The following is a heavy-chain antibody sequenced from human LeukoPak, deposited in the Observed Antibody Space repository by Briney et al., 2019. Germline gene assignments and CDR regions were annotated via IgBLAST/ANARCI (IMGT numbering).Heavy chain of an antibody. V-gene: IGHV1-69*05. J-gene: IGHJ6*02. CDR2: IIPIFGTA. D-gene: IGHD3-3*01. Sequence: SVKVSCKASGGTFSSYAISWVRQAPGQGLEWMGGIIPIFGTANYAQKLQGRVTMTTDTSTSTAYMELRSLRSDDTAVYYCARGSHYDFWSGPRPFYYYYGMDVWGQGTTVTVSS. CDR3: ARGSHYDFWSGPRPFYYYYGMDV. CDR1: GGTFSSYA.